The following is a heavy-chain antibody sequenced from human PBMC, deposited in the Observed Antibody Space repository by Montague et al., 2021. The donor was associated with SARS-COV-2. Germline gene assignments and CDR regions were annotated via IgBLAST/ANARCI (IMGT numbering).Heavy chain of an antibody. D-gene: IGHD1-26*01. J-gene: IGHJ4*02. CDR3: ARQMTSWWELLYYFDY. V-gene: IGHV4-61*02. Sequence: TLSLTCTVSGGSISSGSYYWSWVRQPAGKALEWIGRFYTSGSTNYNLSLKSRVTISVDTSKNQFSLKLSSVTAADTAVYYCARQMTSWWELLYYFDYWGQGTLVTVSS. CDR2: FYTSGST. CDR1: GGSISSGSYY.